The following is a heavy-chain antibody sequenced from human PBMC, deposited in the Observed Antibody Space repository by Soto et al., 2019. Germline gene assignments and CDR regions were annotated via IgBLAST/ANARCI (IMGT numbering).Heavy chain of an antibody. D-gene: IGHD6-19*01. J-gene: IGHJ6*02. V-gene: IGHV4-59*01. Sequence: SETLSLTCTVSGGSISSYYWSWIRQPPGKGLEWIGYIYYSGSTNYNPSLKSRVTISVDTSKNQFSLKLSSVTAADTAVYYCARARTSGGWYSVYYYYGMDVWGQGTTVTVSS. CDR2: IYYSGST. CDR3: ARARTSGGWYSVYYYYGMDV. CDR1: GGSISSYY.